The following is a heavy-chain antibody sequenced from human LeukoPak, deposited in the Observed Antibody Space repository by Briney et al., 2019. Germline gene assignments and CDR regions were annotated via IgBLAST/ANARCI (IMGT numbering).Heavy chain of an antibody. D-gene: IGHD3-3*01. Sequence: ASVKVSCKASGYTFTSYDINWVRQATGQGLEWMGWMNPNSGNTGYAQKFQGRVTITRNTSISTAYMELSSLRSEDTAVYYCARGRVSIFGVVHRPYYHYYMDVWGKGTTVTVSS. CDR1: GYTFTSYD. CDR3: ARGRVSIFGVVHRPYYHYYMDV. CDR2: MNPNSGNT. V-gene: IGHV1-8*03. J-gene: IGHJ6*03.